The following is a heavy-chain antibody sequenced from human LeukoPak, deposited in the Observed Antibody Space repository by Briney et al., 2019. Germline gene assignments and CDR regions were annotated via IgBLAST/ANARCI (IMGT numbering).Heavy chain of an antibody. CDR3: ARADK. CDR2: IKKDGSQI. J-gene: IGHJ4*02. Sequence: GGSLRLSCAASRFTFSNYLMTCVRQAPGKGLEWVASIKKDGSQIYYVDSVRGRFTISRDNAKNSLFLQMNSLRAEDTAVYYCARADKWGQGTLVTVSS. V-gene: IGHV3-7*01. D-gene: IGHD3-9*01. CDR1: RFTFSNYL.